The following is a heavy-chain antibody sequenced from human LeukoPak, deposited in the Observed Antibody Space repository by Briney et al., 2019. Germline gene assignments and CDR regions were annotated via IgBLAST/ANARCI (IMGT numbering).Heavy chain of an antibody. CDR2: IYHSGST. J-gene: IGHJ4*02. V-gene: IGHV4-4*02. CDR1: GGSISSSNW. Sequence: SGTLSLTCAVSGGSISSSNWWSWVRQPPGKGLEWIGEIYHSGSTNYNPSLKNRVTISVDKSKNQFSLKLSSVTAADTAVYYCARSTYYYDSSGYRELDYWGQGTLVTVSS. D-gene: IGHD3-22*01. CDR3: ARSTYYYDSSGYRELDY.